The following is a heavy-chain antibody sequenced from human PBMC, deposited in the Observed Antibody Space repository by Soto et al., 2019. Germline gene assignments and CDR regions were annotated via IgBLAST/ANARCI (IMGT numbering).Heavy chain of an antibody. J-gene: IGHJ5*02. V-gene: IGHV4-59*01. CDR1: GGSISSYY. CDR2: IYYSGST. D-gene: IGHD5-18*01. Sequence: SETLSLTCTVSGGSISSYYWSWIRQPPGKGLEWIGYIYYSGSTNYNPSLKSRVTISVDTSKNQFSLKPSSVTAADTAVYYCAGGDVDTAIVAWGQGTLVTVSS. CDR3: AGGDVDTAIVA.